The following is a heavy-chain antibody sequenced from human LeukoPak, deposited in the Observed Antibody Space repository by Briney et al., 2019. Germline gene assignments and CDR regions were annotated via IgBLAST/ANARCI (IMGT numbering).Heavy chain of an antibody. CDR1: GFTFSSYA. V-gene: IGHV3-21*01. D-gene: IGHD3-16*01. CDR2: ISSSSSYI. Sequence: GSLRLSCAASGFTFSSYAMSWVRQAPGKGLEWVSSISSSSSYIYYADSVKGRFTISRDNAKNSLYLQMNSLRAEDTAVYYCARELWGSHDYWGQGTLVTVSS. J-gene: IGHJ4*02. CDR3: ARELWGSHDY.